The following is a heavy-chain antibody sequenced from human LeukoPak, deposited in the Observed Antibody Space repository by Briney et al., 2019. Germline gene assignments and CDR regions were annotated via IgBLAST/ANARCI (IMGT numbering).Heavy chain of an antibody. J-gene: IGHJ4*02. V-gene: IGHV4-59*01. D-gene: IGHD3-22*01. CDR1: GGSISSDY. CDR2: IYYSGST. Sequence: KPSETLSLTCTVSGGSISSDYWSWIRQPPGKGLEWIGYIYYSGSTNYNPSLKSRITMSVDTSKNQVSLKLRSVTAADTAVYFCARQPPDTASFDYWGQGTLVTVSS. CDR3: ARQPPDTASFDY.